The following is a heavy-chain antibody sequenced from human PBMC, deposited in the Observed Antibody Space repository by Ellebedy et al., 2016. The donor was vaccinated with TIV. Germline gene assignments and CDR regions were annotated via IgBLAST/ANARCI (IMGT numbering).Heavy chain of an antibody. V-gene: IGHV3-11*01. CDR3: ARHTTMADLFDY. Sequence: GESLKISCVASGFTFSDYSMSWVRQAPGKGLEWVSRISLSVNTMYYADSVQGRFTISRDNAKNSLFLQRNNLRPEETAVYFCARHTTMADLFDYWGQGARVNVSS. CDR1: GFTFSDYS. CDR2: ISLSVNTM. J-gene: IGHJ4*02. D-gene: IGHD1-1*01.